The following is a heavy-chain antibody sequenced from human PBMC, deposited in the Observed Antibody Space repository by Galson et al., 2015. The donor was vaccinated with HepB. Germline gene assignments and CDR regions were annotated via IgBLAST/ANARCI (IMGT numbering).Heavy chain of an antibody. Sequence: VQLQESGPGLVKPSETLSLTCAVYGGPFSSSNWWSWVSPPPGKGLGWLGEIYHSGSTNYNPSLKSRVTISVDKSKNHFALKLSSVTAADTAVYYWARGRSLEGFRELNCFDPWGQGTLVSVSS. D-gene: IGHD3-10*01. CDR3: ARGRSLEGFRELNCFDP. J-gene: IGHJ5*02. V-gene: IGHV4-4*02. CDR1: GGPFSSSNW. CDR2: IYHSGST.